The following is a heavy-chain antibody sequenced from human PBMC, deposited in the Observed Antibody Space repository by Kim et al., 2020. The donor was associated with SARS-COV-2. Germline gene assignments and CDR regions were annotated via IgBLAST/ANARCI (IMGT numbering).Heavy chain of an antibody. Sequence: SVKVSCKASGGTFSSYAISWVRQAPGQGLEWMGGIIPIFGTANYAQKFQGRVTITADESTSTAYMELSSLRSEDTAVYYCASGRGCGGDCTMPFYYYYGMDVWGQGTTVTVSS. CDR1: GGTFSSYA. CDR2: IIPIFGTA. J-gene: IGHJ6*02. D-gene: IGHD2-21*02. CDR3: ASGRGCGGDCTMPFYYYYGMDV. V-gene: IGHV1-69*13.